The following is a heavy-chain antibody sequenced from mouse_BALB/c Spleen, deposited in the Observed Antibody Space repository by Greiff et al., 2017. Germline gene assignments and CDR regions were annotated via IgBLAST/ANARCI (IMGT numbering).Heavy chain of an antibody. CDR2: IWAGGST. V-gene: IGHV2-9*02. J-gene: IGHJ3*01. Sequence: VKLQESGPGLVAPSQSLSITCTVSGFSLTSYGVHWVRQPPGKGLEWLGVIWAGGSTNYNSALMSRLSISKDNSKSQVFLKMNSLQTDDTAMYYCARDRFAYWGQGTLVTVSA. CDR1: GFSLTSYG. CDR3: ARDRFAY.